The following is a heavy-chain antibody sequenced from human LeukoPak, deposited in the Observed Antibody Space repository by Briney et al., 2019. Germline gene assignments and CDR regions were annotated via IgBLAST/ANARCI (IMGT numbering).Heavy chain of an antibody. V-gene: IGHV4-4*07. CDR2: IYSRGT. Sequence: SETLSLTCTVSGGSISSYYLSWIRQPAGKGLEWIGRIYSRGTTYNPSLKSRVTMSADTSRNHVSLTLNSVTAADTAVYYCARDSGTTGEVKFDPWGQSTLVTVSS. CDR1: GGSISSYY. CDR3: ARDSGTTGEVKFDP. J-gene: IGHJ5*02. D-gene: IGHD3-10*01.